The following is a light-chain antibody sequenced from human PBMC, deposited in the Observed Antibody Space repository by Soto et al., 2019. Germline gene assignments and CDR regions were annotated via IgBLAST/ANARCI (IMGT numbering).Light chain of an antibody. Sequence: QAVVIQSPSASASLGASANLTCTLSSGHINYAIAWYQQQPDKGPRYLMKLNSDGRHTKGDGIPDRFSGSSSGAECYLTISSLQSEDEADYYCQTWDTGIWVFGGGTKLTVL. CDR3: QTWDTGIWV. CDR1: SGHINYA. J-gene: IGLJ3*02. V-gene: IGLV4-69*01. CDR2: LNSDGRH.